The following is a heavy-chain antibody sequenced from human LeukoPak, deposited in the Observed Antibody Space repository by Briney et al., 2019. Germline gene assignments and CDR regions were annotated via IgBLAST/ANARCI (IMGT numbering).Heavy chain of an antibody. Sequence: KAGGSLRLSCAASGFTVSSNYMSWVRQPPGKGLEWVSVMYSGGSKYYADSVKGRFTISRDNSQNTVYLQMNSLRSDDTAVYYCFVGPHPYDSGDWPPNWGQGTLVTVSS. D-gene: IGHD3-10*01. CDR3: FVGPHPYDSGDWPPN. J-gene: IGHJ4*02. CDR2: MYSGGSK. V-gene: IGHV3-66*01. CDR1: GFTVSSNY.